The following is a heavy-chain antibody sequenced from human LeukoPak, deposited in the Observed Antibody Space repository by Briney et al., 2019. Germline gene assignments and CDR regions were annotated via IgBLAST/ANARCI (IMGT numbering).Heavy chain of an antibody. Sequence: PSETLSLTCTVSGGSISSGSYYWSWIRQPAGKGLEWIGRIYTSGSTNYNPSLKSRVTISVDTSKNQFSLKLSSVTAADTAVYYCARVQIAVAGTDWFDPWGQGTLVTVSS. CDR2: IYTSGST. CDR1: GGSISSGSYY. V-gene: IGHV4-61*02. D-gene: IGHD6-19*01. J-gene: IGHJ5*02. CDR3: ARVQIAVAGTDWFDP.